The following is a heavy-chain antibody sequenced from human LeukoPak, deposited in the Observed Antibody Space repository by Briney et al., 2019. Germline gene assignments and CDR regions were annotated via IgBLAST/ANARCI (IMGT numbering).Heavy chain of an antibody. D-gene: IGHD4-17*01. V-gene: IGHV4-39*01. CDR1: GGSINIRSYY. J-gene: IGHJ4*02. CDR3: ARHIPYDYGDYADC. Sequence: SETLSLTCTVSGGSINIRSYYWGWIRQPPGKGLEWIASIYYSGSTYYNPSLKSRVIISVDTSKNQFSLKLSSVTATDTAVYYCARHIPYDYGDYADCWGQGPLVTVSS. CDR2: IYYSGST.